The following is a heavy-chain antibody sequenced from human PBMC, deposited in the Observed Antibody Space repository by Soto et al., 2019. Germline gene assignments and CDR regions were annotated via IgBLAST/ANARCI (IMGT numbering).Heavy chain of an antibody. CDR1: GGSFSGYY. Sequence: SESLSLTCAVYGGSFSGYYWSWIRQPPGKGLERIGEINHSGSTNYNPSLKSRVTISVDTSKNQFSLKLSSVTAADTAVYYCARVLVYSSSWYVWGDYYYYGMDVWGQGTTVTVSS. D-gene: IGHD6-13*01. CDR3: ARVLVYSSSWYVWGDYYYYGMDV. CDR2: INHSGST. J-gene: IGHJ6*02. V-gene: IGHV4-34*01.